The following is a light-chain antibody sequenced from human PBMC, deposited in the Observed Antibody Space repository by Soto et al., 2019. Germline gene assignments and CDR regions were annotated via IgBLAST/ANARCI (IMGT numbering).Light chain of an antibody. CDR2: DAS. Sequence: IVLTQSPSTVSLSPVERATLSCRASLSVSSDLAWYRQNPGQAPRLLIYDASKRATGIPARFSGGGSGTDFTLTISSLETEDFAVYYCQQRSNWQVTFGQGTRLEI. J-gene: IGKJ5*01. CDR3: QQRSNWQVT. V-gene: IGKV3D-11*02. CDR1: LSVSSD.